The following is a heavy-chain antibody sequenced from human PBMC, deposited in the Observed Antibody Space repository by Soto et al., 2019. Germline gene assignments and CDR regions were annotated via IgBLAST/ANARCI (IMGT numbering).Heavy chain of an antibody. J-gene: IGHJ5*02. D-gene: IGHD4-17*01. V-gene: IGHV4-39*01. CDR1: GGSISSSSYY. Sequence: SETLSLTCTVSGGSISSSSYYRGWIRQPPGKGLEWIGSIYYSGSTYYNPSLKSRVTISVDTSKNQFSLKLSSVTAADTAVYYCARQRGLATVAYNWFDPWGQGTLVTVSS. CDR2: IYYSGST. CDR3: ARQRGLATVAYNWFDP.